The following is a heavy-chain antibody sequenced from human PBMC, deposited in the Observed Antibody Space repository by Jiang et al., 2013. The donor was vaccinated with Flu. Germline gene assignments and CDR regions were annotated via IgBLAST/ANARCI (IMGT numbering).Heavy chain of an antibody. Sequence: CGAEVKKPGASVKVSCKASNYIFTSYGISWVRQAPGQGLEWMGWITLTMVTQTMAQKLQGRVTMTTDTSTSTAYMELRSLRSDDTALYYCARVDADWLFIVHWGQGTLVTVSS. CDR3: ARVDADWLFIVH. CDR1: NYIFTSYG. CDR2: ITLTMVT. V-gene: IGHV1-18*01. J-gene: IGHJ4*02. D-gene: IGHD3-9*01.